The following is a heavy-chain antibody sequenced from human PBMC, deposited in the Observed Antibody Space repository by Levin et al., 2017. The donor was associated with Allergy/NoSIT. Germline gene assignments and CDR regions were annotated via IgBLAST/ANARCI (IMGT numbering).Heavy chain of an antibody. CDR3: AKEAKFGWGNNYFDC. V-gene: IGHV3-23*01. Sequence: VASVKVSCAASGFTFGGYAISWARQAPGKGLQWVSTVSSDGGATYYADSVKGRFTISRDNSKNMVYVQMDSLTADDTAIYYCAKEAKFGWGNNYFDCWGQGTPVTVSS. D-gene: IGHD3-16*01. J-gene: IGHJ4*02. CDR2: VSSDGGAT. CDR1: GFTFGGYA.